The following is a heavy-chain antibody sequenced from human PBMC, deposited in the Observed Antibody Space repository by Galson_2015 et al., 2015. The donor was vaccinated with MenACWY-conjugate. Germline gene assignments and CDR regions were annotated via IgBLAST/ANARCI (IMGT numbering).Heavy chain of an antibody. CDR1: GSTFSSYA. D-gene: IGHD2-15*01. J-gene: IGHJ5*02. CDR2: IGGSGTT. Sequence: SLRLSCAASGSTFSSYAMSWARQAPGKGLEWVSSIGGSGTTYYADSVKGRFTISRDNSKNMVYLQMNSLRAEDTAIYYCAKANSGGICTSGWACWFDPWGQGPLVIVSS. V-gene: IGHV3-23*01. CDR3: AKANSGGICTSGWACWFDP.